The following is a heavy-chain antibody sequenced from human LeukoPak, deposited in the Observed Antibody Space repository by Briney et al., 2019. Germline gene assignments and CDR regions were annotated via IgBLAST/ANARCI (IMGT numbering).Heavy chain of an antibody. V-gene: IGHV3-30*04. D-gene: IGHD6-19*01. CDR2: ISYDGSNK. CDR3: ARGGGSGWYNWFDP. J-gene: IGHJ5*02. Sequence: GGSLRLSCAATGFTFSSYAMHWVRPAPGKGLEWVAVISYDGSNKYYADSVKGRFTISRDNSKNTLYLQMNSLRAEDTAGYYCARGGGSGWYNWFDPWGQGTLVTVSS. CDR1: GFTFSSYA.